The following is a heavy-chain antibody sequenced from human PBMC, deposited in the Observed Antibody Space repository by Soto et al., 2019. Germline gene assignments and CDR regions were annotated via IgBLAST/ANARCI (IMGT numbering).Heavy chain of an antibody. V-gene: IGHV1-8*01. D-gene: IGHD5-12*01. CDR3: ARERRDGYDN. J-gene: IGHJ4*02. CDR2: MNPNSGNT. CDR1: GYTFTSYD. Sequence: QVQLVQSGAEVKKPGASVKVSCKASGYTFTSYDINWVRQATGQGLEWMGWMNPNSGNTAYAQKFQGRVTMTSNTSIRTAYMEQTSLRSEATAVYYCARERRDGYDNWGQGTQVTVSS.